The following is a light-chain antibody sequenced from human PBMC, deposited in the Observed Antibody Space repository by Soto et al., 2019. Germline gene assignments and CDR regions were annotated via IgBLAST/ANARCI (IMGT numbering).Light chain of an antibody. CDR1: SSDVGGSNY. CDR2: DVT. Sequence: QSALTQPPSVSGSPGQSVTISCTGTSSDVGGSNYVSWYQQHPGKTPKLMIYDVTKRPSGVPDRFSGSKSDSTAALTISGLQAGDDADYYCCSHAGNFILGFGGGTKVTVL. V-gene: IGLV2-11*01. CDR3: CSHAGNFILG. J-gene: IGLJ3*02.